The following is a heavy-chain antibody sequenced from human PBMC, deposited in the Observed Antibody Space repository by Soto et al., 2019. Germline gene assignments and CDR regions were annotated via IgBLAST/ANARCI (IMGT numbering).Heavy chain of an antibody. J-gene: IGHJ6*02. CDR1: GTIFSSYT. V-gene: IGHV1-69*08. CDR3: ARGLGGRMDD. Sequence: QVQLVQSGAEVKKPGSSVRVSCKASGTIFSSYTISWVRQAPGQGLEWMGRIIPILGETNSAQKFQGRVTHTADKSTHTAYMQLNSLRLEDTAVYYCARGLGGRMDDWGQGTTVTVSS. D-gene: IGHD3-16*01. CDR2: IIPILGET.